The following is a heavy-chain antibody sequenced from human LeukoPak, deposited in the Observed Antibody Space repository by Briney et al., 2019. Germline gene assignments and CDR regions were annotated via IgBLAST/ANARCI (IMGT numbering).Heavy chain of an antibody. CDR3: ARAVTMVRGVIPFDY. D-gene: IGHD3-10*01. CDR2: IYYSGST. CDR1: GGSISSYY. Sequence: SETLSLTCTVSGGSISSYYWSWIRQPPGKGLEWIGYIYYSGSTYYNPSLKSRVTISVDTSKNQFSLKLSSVTAADTAVYYCARAVTMVRGVIPFDYWGQGTLVTVSS. J-gene: IGHJ4*02. V-gene: IGHV4-59*12.